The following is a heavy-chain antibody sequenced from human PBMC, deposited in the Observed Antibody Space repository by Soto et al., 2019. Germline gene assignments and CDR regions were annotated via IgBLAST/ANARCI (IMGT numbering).Heavy chain of an antibody. D-gene: IGHD3-3*01. CDR3: AKDPRALRFLEWDLGGLDY. J-gene: IGHJ4*02. CDR2: ISYDGSNK. CDR1: GFTFSSYG. V-gene: IGHV3-30*18. Sequence: GGSLRLSCAASGFTFSSYGMHWVRQAPGKGLEWVAVISYDGSNKYYADSVKGRFTISRDNSKNTLYLQMNSLRAEDTAVYYCAKDPRALRFLEWDLGGLDYWGQGTLVTVSS.